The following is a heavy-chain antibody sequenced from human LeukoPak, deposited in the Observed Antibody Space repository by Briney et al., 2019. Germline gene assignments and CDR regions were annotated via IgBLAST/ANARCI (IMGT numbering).Heavy chain of an antibody. CDR3: AKGPHYDILTGYYRSSFDY. CDR2: ISGSGGST. D-gene: IGHD3-9*01. J-gene: IGHJ4*02. V-gene: IGHV3-23*01. Sequence: GGSLRLSCAASGFTFSSYAMSWVRQAPGKGLEWVSAISGSGGSTYHADSVKGRSTISRDNSKNTLYLQMNSLRAEDTAVYYCAKGPHYDILTGYYRSSFDYWGQGTLVTVSS. CDR1: GFTFSSYA.